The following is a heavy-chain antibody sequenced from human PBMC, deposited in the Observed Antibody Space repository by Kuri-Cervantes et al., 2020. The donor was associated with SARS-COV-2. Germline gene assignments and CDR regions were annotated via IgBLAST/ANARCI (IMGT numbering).Heavy chain of an antibody. V-gene: IGHV3-7*03. Sequence: GGSLRLSCAASGFTFSSYSMNWVRQAPGKGLEWVANIKQDGSEKYYVDSVKGRFTISRDNAKNSLYLQMNSLRAEDTAVYYCARQYPAARRWGDFDYWGQGTLVTVSS. CDR3: ARQYPAARRWGDFDY. CDR1: GFTFSSYS. CDR2: IKQDGSEK. J-gene: IGHJ4*02. D-gene: IGHD6-6*01.